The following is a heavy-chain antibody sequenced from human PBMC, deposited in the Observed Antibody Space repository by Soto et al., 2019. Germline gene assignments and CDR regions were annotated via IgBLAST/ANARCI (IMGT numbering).Heavy chain of an antibody. CDR2: ISGSGGST. Sequence: PGGSLRLSCAASGFTFSSYAMSWVRQAPGKGLEWVSAISGSGGSTYYADSVKGRFTISRDNSKNTLYLQMNSLRAEDTAVYYCAKSEKAVADSRGYGGPIDYWGQGTLVTVSS. V-gene: IGHV3-23*01. D-gene: IGHD6-19*01. CDR3: AKSEKAVADSRGYGGPIDY. CDR1: GFTFSSYA. J-gene: IGHJ4*02.